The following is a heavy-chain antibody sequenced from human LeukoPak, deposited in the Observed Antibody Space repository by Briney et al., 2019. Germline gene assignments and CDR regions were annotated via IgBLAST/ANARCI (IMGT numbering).Heavy chain of an antibody. Sequence: SVKVSCKASGGTFSSYAISWVRQAPGQGLEWMGRIIPILGIANYAQKFQGRVTITADKSTGTAYMELSSLRSEDTAVYYCARDLGYNWNYWFDPWGQGTLVTVSS. CDR2: IIPILGIA. D-gene: IGHD1-7*01. J-gene: IGHJ5*02. CDR3: ARDLGYNWNYWFDP. CDR1: GGTFSSYA. V-gene: IGHV1-69*04.